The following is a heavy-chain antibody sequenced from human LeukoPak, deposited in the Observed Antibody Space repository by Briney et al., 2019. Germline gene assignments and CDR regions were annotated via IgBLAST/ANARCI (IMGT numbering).Heavy chain of an antibody. D-gene: IGHD3-10*01. Sequence: PGGSLRLSCAASGFTFSSYSMNWVRQAPGKGLEWVSSISSSSSYIYYADSVKGRFTISRDNAKNSLYLQMNSLRAEDTAVYCCARDPGGSGSHPRRNNWFDPWGQGTLVTVSS. CDR1: GFTFSSYS. V-gene: IGHV3-21*01. CDR3: ARDPGGSGSHPRRNNWFDP. CDR2: ISSSSSYI. J-gene: IGHJ5*02.